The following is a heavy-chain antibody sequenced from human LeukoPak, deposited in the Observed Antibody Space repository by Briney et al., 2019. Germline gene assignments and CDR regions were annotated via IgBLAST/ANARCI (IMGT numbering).Heavy chain of an antibody. D-gene: IGHD3-22*01. J-gene: IGHJ4*02. CDR3: ARGKDYYDSSGYSETDY. Sequence: SETLSLTCTVSGGSISSYYWSWIRQPPGKGLEWIGYIYYSGSTNYNPSLKSRVTISVDTSKNQFSLKLSSVTAADTAAYYCARGKDYYDSSGYSETDYWGQGTLVTVSS. CDR2: IYYSGST. CDR1: GGSISSYY. V-gene: IGHV4-59*01.